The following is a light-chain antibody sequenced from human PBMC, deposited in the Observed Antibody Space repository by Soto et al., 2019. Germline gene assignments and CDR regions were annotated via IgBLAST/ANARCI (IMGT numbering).Light chain of an antibody. J-gene: IGKJ4*01. CDR2: IAS. CDR3: QQTSSFPLS. V-gene: IGKV1-39*01. CDR1: QTVNNNY. Sequence: IQMSQSPSSLSASVGDRVSITCRASQTVNNNYVHWYQQKPGEAPKLLIYIASGLQSGVPSRFNGSGSGTDFTLHINSLQPDDVATYFCQQTSSFPLSFGGGTKVEIK.